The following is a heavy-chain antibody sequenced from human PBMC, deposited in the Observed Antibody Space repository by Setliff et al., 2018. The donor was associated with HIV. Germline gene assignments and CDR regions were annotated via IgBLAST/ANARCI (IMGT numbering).Heavy chain of an antibody. D-gene: IGHD2-8*01. J-gene: IGHJ6*03. CDR3: ARTPRIMVTLKGEYYYYYMDV. CDR2: IGSYSGNT. Sequence: ASVKVSCKASNYTLINYGVSWVRQAPGQGLEWMGWIGSYSGNTNYAQKFQGRLSMSTASSTSTANMFLRSLRYDDTAVYYCARTPRIMVTLKGEYYYYYMDVWGKGTTVTVSS. CDR1: NYTLINYG. V-gene: IGHV1-18*04.